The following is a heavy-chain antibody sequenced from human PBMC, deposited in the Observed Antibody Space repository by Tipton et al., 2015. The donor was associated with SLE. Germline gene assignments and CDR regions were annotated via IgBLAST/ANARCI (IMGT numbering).Heavy chain of an antibody. J-gene: IGHJ5*01. CDR3: AAARNKYGEVDS. CDR1: GGSISSYY. Sequence: GLVKPSETLSLTCTVSGGSISSYYWSWIRQPPGKGLEWIGYIYTSGSTNYNPSLKSRVTISVDTSKNQFSLKLRSVTAADTAVYYCAAARNKYGEVDSWGQGTLVTVSS. D-gene: IGHD4-17*01. V-gene: IGHV4-4*09. CDR2: IYTSGST.